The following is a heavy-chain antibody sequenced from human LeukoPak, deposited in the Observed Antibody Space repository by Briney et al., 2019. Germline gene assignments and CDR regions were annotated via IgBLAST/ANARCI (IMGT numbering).Heavy chain of an antibody. J-gene: IGHJ4*02. CDR3: ARDDSSRTLPIY. D-gene: IGHD3-22*01. Sequence: ASVKVSCKASGYTFTSCGISWVRQASGQGLEWMGWISAYNGNTNYAQKLQGRVTMTTDTSTSTAYMELRSLRSDDTAVYYCARDDSSRTLPIYWGQGTLVTVSS. V-gene: IGHV1-18*01. CDR2: ISAYNGNT. CDR1: GYTFTSCG.